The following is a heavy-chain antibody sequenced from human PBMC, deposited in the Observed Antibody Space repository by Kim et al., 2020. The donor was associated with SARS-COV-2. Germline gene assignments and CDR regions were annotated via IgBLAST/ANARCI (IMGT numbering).Heavy chain of an antibody. CDR1: GFTFSSYG. D-gene: IGHD2-21*02. V-gene: IGHV3-30*18. Sequence: GGSLRLSCAASGFTFSSYGMHWVRQAPGKGLEWVAVISYDGSNKYYADSVKGRFTISRDNSKNTLYLQMNSLRAEDTAVYYCAKDYEGRHIVVVTAFFDYWGQGTLVTVSS. CDR2: ISYDGSNK. CDR3: AKDYEGRHIVVVTAFFDY. J-gene: IGHJ4*02.